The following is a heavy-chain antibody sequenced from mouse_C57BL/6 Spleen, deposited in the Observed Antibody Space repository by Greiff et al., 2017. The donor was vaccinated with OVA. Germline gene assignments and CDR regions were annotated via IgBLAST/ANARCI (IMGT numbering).Heavy chain of an antibody. J-gene: IGHJ1*03. CDR2: LSSGSSTI. Sequence: EVQLVESGGGLVKPGGSLKLSCAASGFTFSDYGMHWVRQAPEKGLEWVAYLSSGSSTIYYADTVKGRFTISRDNAKNTLFLQMTSLRSEDTAMYYCARPYYYGSSYDWYFDVWGTGTTVTVSS. D-gene: IGHD1-1*01. V-gene: IGHV5-17*01. CDR1: GFTFSDYG. CDR3: ARPYYYGSSYDWYFDV.